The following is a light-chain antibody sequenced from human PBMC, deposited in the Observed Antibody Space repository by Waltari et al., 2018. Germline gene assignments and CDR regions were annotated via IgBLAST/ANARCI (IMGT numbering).Light chain of an antibody. Sequence: TQLTQPPSSLSACVADRVTITCRASQGIRKSLAWYQQKPGQAPKVLIDVASTLQSGVPSRFSASGSGTDFTLTISSLQPEDFATYYCQQLDSYPITFGQGTRLDIK. CDR1: QGIRKS. CDR3: QQLDSYPIT. CDR2: VAS. J-gene: IGKJ5*01. V-gene: IGKV1-9*01.